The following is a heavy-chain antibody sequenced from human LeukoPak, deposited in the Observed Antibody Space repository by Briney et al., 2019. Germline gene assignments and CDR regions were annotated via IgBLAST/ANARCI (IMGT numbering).Heavy chain of an antibody. J-gene: IGHJ6*02. V-gene: IGHV1-2*04. CDR2: INPNSGGT. CDR3: ARAIPYGSSWPHYYYYGMDV. Sequence: ASVKVSCKASGYTFTGYYMHWVRQAPGQGLEWMGWINPNSGGTNYAQKFQGWVTMTRDTSISTAYMELSRLRSDDTAVYYCARAIPYGSSWPHYYYYGMDVWGQGTTVTVSS. D-gene: IGHD6-13*01. CDR1: GYTFTGYY.